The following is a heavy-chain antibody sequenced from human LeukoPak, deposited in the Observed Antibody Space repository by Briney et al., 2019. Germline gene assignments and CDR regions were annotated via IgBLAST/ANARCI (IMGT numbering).Heavy chain of an antibody. CDR2: IYYSGST. CDR3: ARSLLGDFDY. Sequence: SQTLSLTCTVSGVSISSGDYYWSWTRQPPGKGLEWIGYIYYSGSTYYNPSLKSPVTISVDTSKNQFSLKLSSVTAADTAVYYCARSLLGDFDYWGQGTLVTVSS. V-gene: IGHV4-30-4*08. D-gene: IGHD3-16*01. CDR1: GVSISSGDYY. J-gene: IGHJ4*02.